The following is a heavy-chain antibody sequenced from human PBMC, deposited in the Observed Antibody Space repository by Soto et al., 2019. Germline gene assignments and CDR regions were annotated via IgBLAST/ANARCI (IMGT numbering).Heavy chain of an antibody. CDR3: ARAGGYDYVWGSYRQDYYYYYGMDV. CDR1: GFTVSSNY. D-gene: IGHD3-16*02. Sequence: GALRLSCAASGFTVSSNYMSWVRQAPGKGLEWVSVIYSGGSTYYADSVKGRFTISRDNSKNTLYLQMNSLRAEDTAVYYCARAGGYDYVWGSYRQDYYYYYGMDVWGQGTTVTVSS. V-gene: IGHV3-53*01. CDR2: IYSGGST. J-gene: IGHJ6*02.